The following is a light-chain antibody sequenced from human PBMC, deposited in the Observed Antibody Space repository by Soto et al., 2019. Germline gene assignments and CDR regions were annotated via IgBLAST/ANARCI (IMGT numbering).Light chain of an antibody. Sequence: DIQMTQSPSTLSASVGDRVTITCRASQNIRSRLAWFQQKPGKAPKLLIYDASSLESGVPSKFSGSGFGTDFTLTISSLQTEDFATYYCQQNYSPPPITFGQGTRLEIK. V-gene: IGKV1-5*01. J-gene: IGKJ5*01. CDR2: DAS. CDR3: QQNYSPPPIT. CDR1: QNIRSR.